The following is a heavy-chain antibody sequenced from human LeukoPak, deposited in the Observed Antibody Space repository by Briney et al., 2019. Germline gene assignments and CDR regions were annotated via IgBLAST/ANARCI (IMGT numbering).Heavy chain of an antibody. CDR3: AREIYDSSGYTTFDY. CDR1: GYTFTSYG. CDR2: ISAYNGNT. Sequence: ASVKVSCKASGYTFTSYGISWVRQAPVQGLEWMGWISAYNGNTNYAQKLQDRVTMTTDTSTSTAYMELRSLRSDDTAVYYCAREIYDSSGYTTFDYWGQGTLVTVSS. V-gene: IGHV1-18*01. D-gene: IGHD3-22*01. J-gene: IGHJ4*02.